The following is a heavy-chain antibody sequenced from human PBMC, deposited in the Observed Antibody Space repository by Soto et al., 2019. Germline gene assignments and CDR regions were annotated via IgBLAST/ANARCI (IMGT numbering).Heavy chain of an antibody. CDR1: GGSISCSYFY. V-gene: IGHV4-39*01. CDR2: MYYSGTT. Sequence: SETLSLTCTVSGGSISCSYFYWGWLRQTPGKGLEFIGSMYYSGTTYYNPSLKSRVTISVDTSKNQFTLKLISVTAADTAVYYCAVVDSTGNWFDPWGEGALVTVSS. D-gene: IGHD6-25*01. CDR3: AVVDSTGNWFDP. J-gene: IGHJ5*02.